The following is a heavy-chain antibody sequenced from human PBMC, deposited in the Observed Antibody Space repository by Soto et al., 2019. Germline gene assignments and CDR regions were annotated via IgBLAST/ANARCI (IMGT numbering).Heavy chain of an antibody. CDR2: IFPIFDTT. Sequence: QVQLVQSGAEVKKPGSSVKVSCKASGGTFSSYVINWVRQAPGEGLEWMGGIFPIFDTTTHALKFQGRATITADESGSTAYVELSGMRSEDTAVYYLWRGGVVVDLRVKYDYGMDAWGQGTRVTVSS. CDR1: GGTFSSYV. J-gene: IGHJ6*02. D-gene: IGHD2-15*01. CDR3: WRGGVVVDLRVKYDYGMDA. V-gene: IGHV1-69*12.